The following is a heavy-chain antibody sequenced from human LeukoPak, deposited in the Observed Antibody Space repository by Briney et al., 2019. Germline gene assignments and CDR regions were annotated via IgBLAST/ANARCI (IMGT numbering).Heavy chain of an antibody. CDR1: GGSICSSSYY. Sequence: PSETLSLTCTVSGGSICSSSYYWRWIRQPPGKGLEWIGCIYYSGSTHYNPSLKSRVTISVDTSKNQFSLRLRSVTAADRAVYYCARSLKTITFGGVSNPFDIWGQGTMVTVSS. V-gene: IGHV4-39*07. CDR2: IYYSGST. D-gene: IGHD3-16*01. J-gene: IGHJ3*02. CDR3: ARSLKTITFGGVSNPFDI.